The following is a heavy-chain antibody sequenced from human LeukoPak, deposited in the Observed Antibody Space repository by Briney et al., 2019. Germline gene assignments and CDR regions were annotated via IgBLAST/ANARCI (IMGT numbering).Heavy chain of an antibody. D-gene: IGHD5-12*01. V-gene: IGHV3-30-3*01. Sequence: GGSLRLSCAASGFTFSSYAMHWVRQAPGKGLEWVAVISYDGSNKYYPDSVKGRFTISRDNSKNTLYLQMNSLRAEDTAVYYCARVSIMYSGYDGTDYWGQGTLVTVSS. CDR3: ARVSIMYSGYDGTDY. CDR1: GFTFSSYA. J-gene: IGHJ4*02. CDR2: ISYDGSNK.